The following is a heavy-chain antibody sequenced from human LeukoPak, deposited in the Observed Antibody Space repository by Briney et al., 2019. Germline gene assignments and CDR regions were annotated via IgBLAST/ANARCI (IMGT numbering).Heavy chain of an antibody. J-gene: IGHJ4*02. CDR2: LYTSGSS. D-gene: IGHD1-26*01. CDR1: GGSISSYY. Sequence: PSETLSLTCTVSGGSISSYYRSWVRQSPGKGLEWIGRLYTSGSSSYNASLKSRLTMSVDPSKNQISLTLSSVPAAVTAVYYCARAGRSYSLDYWGQGTLVTVSS. CDR3: ARAGRSYSLDY. V-gene: IGHV4-4*07.